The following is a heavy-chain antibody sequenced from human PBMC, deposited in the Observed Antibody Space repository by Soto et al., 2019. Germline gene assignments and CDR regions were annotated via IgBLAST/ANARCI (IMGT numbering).Heavy chain of an antibody. CDR3: ARPSYYYDISGYAFDS. D-gene: IGHD3-22*01. V-gene: IGHV1-69*13. Sequence: GASVKVSCKASGGTFSSYAITWLRQAPGQGLEWMGGIIPIFGTADYAQKFQGRVTITADESTSTAYLELSSLRSEDTAVYHCARPSYYYDISGYAFDSWGQGTLVTVSS. CDR1: GGTFSSYA. J-gene: IGHJ4*02. CDR2: IIPIFGTA.